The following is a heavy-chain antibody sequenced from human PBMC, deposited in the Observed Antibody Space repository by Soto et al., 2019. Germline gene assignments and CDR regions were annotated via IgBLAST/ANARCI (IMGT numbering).Heavy chain of an antibody. Sequence: GGSLRLSCAASGFTFSSYAMSWVRQAPGKGREWVSAISGSGGSTYYADSVKGRFTISRDNSKNTLYLQMNSLRAEDTAVYYCAKDLWRIAVVVGSTGYFNPSGQGTPVTVS. CDR3: AKDLWRIAVVVGSTGYFNP. D-gene: IGHD2-15*01. J-gene: IGHJ5*02. CDR2: ISGSGGST. CDR1: GFTFSSYA. V-gene: IGHV3-23*01.